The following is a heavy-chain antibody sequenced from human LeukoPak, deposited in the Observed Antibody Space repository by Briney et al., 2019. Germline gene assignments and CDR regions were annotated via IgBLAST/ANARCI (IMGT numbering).Heavy chain of an antibody. CDR1: GFTFSSYS. CDR2: ISSSSYI. D-gene: IGHD3-10*01. J-gene: IGHJ4*02. CDR3: ASLLWFGEFGLAPYFDY. V-gene: IGHV3-21*01. Sequence: PGGSLRLSCAASGFTFSSYSMNWVRQAPGKGLEWVSSISSSSYIYYADSVKGRFTISRDNAKNSLYLQMNSLRAEDTAVYYCASLLWFGEFGLAPYFDYWGQGTLVTVSS.